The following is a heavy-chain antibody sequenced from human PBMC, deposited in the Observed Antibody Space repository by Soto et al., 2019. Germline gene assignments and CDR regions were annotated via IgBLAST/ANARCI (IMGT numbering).Heavy chain of an antibody. D-gene: IGHD6-19*01. Sequence: EVQLVESGGGLVQPGGSLRLSCAASGFTFSSYWMSWVRQAPGKGLEWVANIKQDGSEKYYVDSVKGRFTISRDNAKNSLYLQMNSLRAEDTAVYYCARDSAVAGSCMDVWGQGTTVTVSS. CDR2: IKQDGSEK. V-gene: IGHV3-7*01. CDR3: ARDSAVAGSCMDV. J-gene: IGHJ6*02. CDR1: GFTFSSYW.